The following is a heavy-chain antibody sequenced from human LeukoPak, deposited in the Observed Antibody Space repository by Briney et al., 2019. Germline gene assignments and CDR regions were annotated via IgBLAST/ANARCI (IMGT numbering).Heavy chain of an antibody. V-gene: IGHV3-23*01. CDR3: AGCGNALCY. Sequence: GSLRLSCAASGFIFSSYAMTWVRQAPGKGLEWVSVVSNSGGSADYADSVKGRFTISRDNSKNTLDLQMNSLRVEDTAVYYCAGCGNALCYWGQGTLVTVSS. CDR2: VSNSGGSA. D-gene: IGHD4-23*01. J-gene: IGHJ4*02. CDR1: GFIFSSYA.